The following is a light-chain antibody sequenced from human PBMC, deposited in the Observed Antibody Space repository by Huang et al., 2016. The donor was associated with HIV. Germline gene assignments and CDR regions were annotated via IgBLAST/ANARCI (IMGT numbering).Light chain of an antibody. CDR1: QSVNSY. J-gene: IGKJ5*01. CDR3: QQRSNGIT. Sequence: EFVLTQSPATLSLSPGERATLSCRASQSVNSYLAWYQQKPGQAPRLLIDDASNRATGIPARFSGSGSGTDFTLTISSLEPEDFAVYYCQQRSNGITFGQGTRLEIK. CDR2: DAS. V-gene: IGKV3-11*01.